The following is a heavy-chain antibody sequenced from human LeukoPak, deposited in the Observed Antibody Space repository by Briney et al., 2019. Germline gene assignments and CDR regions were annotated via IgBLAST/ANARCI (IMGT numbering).Heavy chain of an antibody. CDR1: GGSVSSSNHY. V-gene: IGHV4-39*01. CDR2: IYYGGST. Sequence: SETLSLTCTVSGGSVSSSNHYWGWIRQPPGKGLEWIGSIYYGGSTYYNPSLKSRVTISVDTSKNQFSLKLSSVTAADTAVYYCARHSGRGSYRYNFDYWGQGTLVTVSS. J-gene: IGHJ4*02. CDR3: ARHSGRGSYRYNFDY. D-gene: IGHD3-16*02.